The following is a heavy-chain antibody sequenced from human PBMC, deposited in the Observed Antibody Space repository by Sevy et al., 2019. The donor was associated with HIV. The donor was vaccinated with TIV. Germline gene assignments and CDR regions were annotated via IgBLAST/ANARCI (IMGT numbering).Heavy chain of an antibody. Sequence: GESLKISCAASGFTFSSYAMSWVRQAPGKGLEWVSAISGSGGSTYYADSVKGRFTISRDNSKNTLYLQMNSLRAEDTTVYYCAKEPHSGYYRVHFDYWGQGTLVTVSS. CDR1: GFTFSSYA. CDR3: AKEPHSGYYRVHFDY. CDR2: ISGSGGST. V-gene: IGHV3-23*01. D-gene: IGHD5-12*01. J-gene: IGHJ4*02.